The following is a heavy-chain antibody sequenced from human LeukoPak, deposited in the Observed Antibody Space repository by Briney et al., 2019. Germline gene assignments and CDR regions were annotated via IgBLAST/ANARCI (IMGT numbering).Heavy chain of an antibody. J-gene: IGHJ5*02. CDR2: ISYDGSNK. V-gene: IGHV3-30*03. CDR1: GFTFSSYG. CDR3: ARDSHGYCSGGSCYSGGWFDP. Sequence: PGGSLRLSCAASGFTFSSYGMHWVRQAPGKGLERVAVISYDGSNKYYADSVKGRFTVSRDNSKNTLYLQMNSLRAEDTAVYYCARDSHGYCSGGSCYSGGWFDPWGQGTLVTVSS. D-gene: IGHD2-15*01.